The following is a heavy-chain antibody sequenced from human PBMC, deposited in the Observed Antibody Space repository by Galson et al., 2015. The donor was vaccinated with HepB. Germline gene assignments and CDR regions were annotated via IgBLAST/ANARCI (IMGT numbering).Heavy chain of an antibody. CDR1: GYTLTELS. J-gene: IGHJ3*02. CDR2: FDPEDGET. Sequence: SVKVSCKVSGYTLTELSMHWVRQAPGKGLEWMGGFDPEDGETIYAQKFQGRVTMTEDTSTDTAYMELSSLRSEDTAVYYCATRAGSSWYRDAIPTGAFDIWGEGTMVAVSS. D-gene: IGHD6-13*01. CDR3: ATRAGSSWYRDAIPTGAFDI. V-gene: IGHV1-24*01.